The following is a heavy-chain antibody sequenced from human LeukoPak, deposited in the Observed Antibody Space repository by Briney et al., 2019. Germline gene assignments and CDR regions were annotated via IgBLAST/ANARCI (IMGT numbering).Heavy chain of an antibody. D-gene: IGHD3-10*01. CDR3: ARAHYGSGMY. Sequence: GGSLRLSCAASGFTFSSYGMHWVRQAPGKGLEWVAVISYDGSNKYYADSVKGRFTISRDNAKNSLYLQMNSLRAEDTAVYYCARAHYGSGMYWGQGTLVTVSS. V-gene: IGHV3-30*03. CDR2: ISYDGSNK. J-gene: IGHJ4*02. CDR1: GFTFSSYG.